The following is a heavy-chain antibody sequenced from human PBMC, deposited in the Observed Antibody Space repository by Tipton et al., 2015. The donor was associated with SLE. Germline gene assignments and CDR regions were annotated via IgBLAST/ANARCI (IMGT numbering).Heavy chain of an antibody. CDR2: IYYSGST. D-gene: IGHD4-17*01. Sequence: LSLTCTVSGGSISSYYWSWIRQPPGKGLEWIGYIYYSGSTNYNPSLKSRVTISVDTSKNQFSLKLSSVTAADTAVYYCARDRPFRKMTTVTSLAFDIWGQGTMVTVSS. V-gene: IGHV4-59*01. J-gene: IGHJ3*02. CDR1: GGSISSYY. CDR3: ARDRPFRKMTTVTSLAFDI.